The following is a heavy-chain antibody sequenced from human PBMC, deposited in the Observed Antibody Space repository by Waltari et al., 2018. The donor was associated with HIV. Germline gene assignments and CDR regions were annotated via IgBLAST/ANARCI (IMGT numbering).Heavy chain of an antibody. CDR3: ARGPYIVVVPAAPLNNWFDP. D-gene: IGHD2-2*01. CDR2: IYHSGST. J-gene: IGHJ5*02. Sequence: QVQLQESGPGLVKPSETLSLTCTVSGYSISSGYYWGWIRQPPGKGLEWIGSIYHSGSTYYNPSLKSRVTISVDTSKNQFSLKLSSVTAADTAVYYCARGPYIVVVPAAPLNNWFDPWGQGTLVTVSS. CDR1: GYSISSGYY. V-gene: IGHV4-38-2*02.